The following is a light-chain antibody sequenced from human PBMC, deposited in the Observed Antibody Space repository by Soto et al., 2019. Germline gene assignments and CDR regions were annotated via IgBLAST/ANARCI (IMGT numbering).Light chain of an antibody. Sequence: EIVLTQSPATLSLSPGERATLSCRASQSISSYLGWYQQKPGQAPSLLIYDASTWHTGIPARFSGSGSGTDFTLTISRLEPEDFAAYYCQQYDGYPRTFGQGTKVDIK. CDR1: QSISSY. J-gene: IGKJ1*01. CDR3: QQYDGYPRT. V-gene: IGKV3-11*01. CDR2: DAS.